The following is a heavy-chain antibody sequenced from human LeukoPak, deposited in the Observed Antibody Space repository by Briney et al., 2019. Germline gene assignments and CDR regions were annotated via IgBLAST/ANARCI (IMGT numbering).Heavy chain of an antibody. D-gene: IGHD5-24*01. CDR1: GGSISSYY. J-gene: IGHJ4*02. CDR3: ARLTSDGYNWAYYFDY. CDR2: IYTSGST. V-gene: IGHV4-4*09. Sequence: SETLSLTCTVSGGSISSYYWSWIRQPPGKGLEWIGYIYTSGSTNYNPSLKSRVTISVDTSKNQFSLKLSSVTAADTAVYYCARLTSDGYNWAYYFDYWGQGTLVTVSS.